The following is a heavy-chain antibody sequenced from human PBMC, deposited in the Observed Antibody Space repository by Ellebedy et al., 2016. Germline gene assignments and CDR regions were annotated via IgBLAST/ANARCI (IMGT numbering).Heavy chain of an antibody. V-gene: IGHV3-11*06. D-gene: IGHD3-22*01. CDR1: GFTFSDYY. J-gene: IGHJ3*02. CDR2: ISSSSSYT. CDR3: AREPWRDSSGYMTLTYAFDI. Sequence: GGSLRLSCAASGFTFSDYYMSWIRQAPGKGLEWVSYISSSSSYTNYADSVKGRFTISRDNAKNSLYLQMNSLRAEDTAVYYCAREPWRDSSGYMTLTYAFDIWGQGTMVTVSS.